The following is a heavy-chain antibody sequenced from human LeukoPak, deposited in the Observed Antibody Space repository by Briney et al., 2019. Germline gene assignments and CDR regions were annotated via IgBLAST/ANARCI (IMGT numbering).Heavy chain of an antibody. CDR2: MNPNVGGA. V-gene: IGHV1-2*02. D-gene: IGHD3-10*02. CDR1: GHTFTGYY. Sequence: GASVRVSCKASGHTFTGYYVYWVRQAPGQGLEWMGWMNPNVGGANFPHKFQGRVIVNSDPAISAAYMEQGRLRSDDTAVYYCARGVFGESLESWGQGTLVTVSS. CDR3: ARGVFGESLES. J-gene: IGHJ4*02.